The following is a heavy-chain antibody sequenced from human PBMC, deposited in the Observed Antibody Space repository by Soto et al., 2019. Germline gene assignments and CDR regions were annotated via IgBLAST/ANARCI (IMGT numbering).Heavy chain of an antibody. CDR1: GGSVSSGSYY. V-gene: IGHV4-61*01. Sequence: QVQLQESGPGLVKPSETLSLTCTVSGGSVSSGSYYWSWIRQPPGKGLEWIGYIYYSGSTNYNPALKSRVTISVDTSKNQFSLKLSSVTAADTAVYYCARVSRGYYYGSGSSTHFDYWGQGTLFTVSS. D-gene: IGHD3-10*01. CDR2: IYYSGST. J-gene: IGHJ4*02. CDR3: ARVSRGYYYGSGSSTHFDY.